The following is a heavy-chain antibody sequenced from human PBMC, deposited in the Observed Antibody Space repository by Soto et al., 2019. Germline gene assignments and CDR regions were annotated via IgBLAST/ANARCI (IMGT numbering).Heavy chain of an antibody. V-gene: IGHV4-31*03. CDR2: IYYSGST. J-gene: IGHJ4*02. CDR3: ARDRRFNGGSKLDY. CDR1: GGSISSGGYY. Sequence: SETLSLTCTVSGGSISSGGYYWSWIRQHPGKGLEWIGYIYYSGSTYYNPSLKSRVTISVGTSKNQFSLKLSSVTAADTAVYYCARDRRFNGGSKLDYWGQGTLVTVS.